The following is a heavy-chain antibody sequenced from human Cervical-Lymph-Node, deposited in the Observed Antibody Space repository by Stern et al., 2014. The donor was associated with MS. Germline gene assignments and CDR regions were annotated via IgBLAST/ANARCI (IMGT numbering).Heavy chain of an antibody. Sequence: QLVQSGAEVKEPGVSVTVSCKASGYTFIAYYVHWVRQAPGQGLEWMGWINANSGATKYAQKFQGRATMTRDTSLDTVYMELTRLRSDDTAVYYCARSDVVVVPASMVGGMDVWGQGTTVTVSS. J-gene: IGHJ6*02. CDR2: INANSGAT. CDR3: ARSDVVVVPASMVGGMDV. D-gene: IGHD2-2*01. CDR1: GYTFIAYY. V-gene: IGHV1-2*02.